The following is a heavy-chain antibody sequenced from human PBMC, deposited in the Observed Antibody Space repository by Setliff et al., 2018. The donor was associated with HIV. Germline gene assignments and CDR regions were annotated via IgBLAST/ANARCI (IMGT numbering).Heavy chain of an antibody. CDR3: AIPLSSGGDH. J-gene: IGHJ5*02. Sequence: ASVKVSCKASGYTCTDYYIHWVRQAPGQGLEWMGWINPQSGGTTYAQKFQGRVTVTRDTSISTAYVELSRLRSYDTAVYYCAIPLSSGGDHWGQGTLVTVSS. D-gene: IGHD6-19*01. CDR2: INPQSGGT. CDR1: GYTCTDYY. V-gene: IGHV1-2*02.